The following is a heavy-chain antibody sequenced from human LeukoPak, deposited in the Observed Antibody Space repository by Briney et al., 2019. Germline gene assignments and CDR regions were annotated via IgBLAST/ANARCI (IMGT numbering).Heavy chain of an antibody. J-gene: IGHJ4*02. V-gene: IGHV3-48*01. Sequence: GGSLRFSCAASGFSFTAYSMNWVRQAPGRGLEWISYIGPGGDIYYADSVTGRFTVSRDTAKNSLYLQMNGLRVEDTAVYYCARRFGSWGQGTLVTVSS. CDR3: ARRFGS. D-gene: IGHD3-16*01. CDR2: IGPGGDI. CDR1: GFSFTAYS.